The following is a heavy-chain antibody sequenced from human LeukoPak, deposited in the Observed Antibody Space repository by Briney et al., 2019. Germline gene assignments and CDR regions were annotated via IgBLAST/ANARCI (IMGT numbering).Heavy chain of an antibody. Sequence: PSETLSLTCAVSAVSISSYYWSWIRQPPGKGLEWIGYIYYSGSTNYNPSLKSRVTISVDTSKNKFSLKLSSVTAADTAVYYCARLARRYSYGQLKYYYYYYMDVWGKGTTVTISS. CDR2: IYYSGST. CDR3: ARLARRYSYGQLKYYYYYYMDV. D-gene: IGHD5-18*01. J-gene: IGHJ6*03. CDR1: AVSISSYY. V-gene: IGHV4-59*01.